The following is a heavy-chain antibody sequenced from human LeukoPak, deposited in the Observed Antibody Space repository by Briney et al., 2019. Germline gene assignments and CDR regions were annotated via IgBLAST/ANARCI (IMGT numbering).Heavy chain of an antibody. J-gene: IGHJ4*02. V-gene: IGHV3-15*01. CDR2: IKSKVDGGTT. D-gene: IGHD3-22*01. Sequence: PGGSLRLSCAGSGFTFSNAWMNWVRQAPGKGLEWVGRIKSKVDGGTTDYAAPVKGRFTISRDDPKNTVYLQMNSLKTEDTAVYYCSTGGYYEDYRGQGTLVTVSS. CDR3: STGGYYEDY. CDR1: GFTFSNAW.